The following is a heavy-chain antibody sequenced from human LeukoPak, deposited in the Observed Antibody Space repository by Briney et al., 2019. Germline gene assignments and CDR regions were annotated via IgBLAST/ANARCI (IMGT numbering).Heavy chain of an antibody. CDR2: IIPILGIA. CDR3: AREPMVRGVNYFDY. V-gene: IGHV1-69*04. CDR1: GGTFSSYA. J-gene: IGHJ4*02. D-gene: IGHD3-10*01. Sequence: SVKVSCKASGGTFSSYAISWVRQAPGQGLEWMGRIIPILGIANYAQKFQGRVTITADKSTSTAYMELSSLRSEDTAVYYCAREPMVRGVNYFDYWGQGTLVTVSS.